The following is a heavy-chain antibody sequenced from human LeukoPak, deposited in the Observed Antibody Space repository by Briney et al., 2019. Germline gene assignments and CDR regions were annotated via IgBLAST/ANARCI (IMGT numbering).Heavy chain of an antibody. CDR2: IYYSGST. J-gene: IGHJ4*02. CDR1: GGSISSGGYY. CDR3: ARARNCSSTSCYLRDLDY. D-gene: IGHD2-2*01. V-gene: IGHV4-31*03. Sequence: SETLSLTCTVSGGSISSGGYYWSWIRQHPGKGLEWIGYIYYSGSTYYNPSLKSRVTISVDTSKNQFSLKLSSVTAADTAVYYCARARNCSSTSCYLRDLDYWGQGTLVTVSS.